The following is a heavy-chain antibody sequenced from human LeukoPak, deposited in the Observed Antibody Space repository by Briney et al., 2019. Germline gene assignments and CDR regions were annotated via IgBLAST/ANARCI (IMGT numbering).Heavy chain of an antibody. D-gene: IGHD3-22*01. V-gene: IGHV4-4*07. J-gene: IGHJ6*02. CDR3: ARDRVDSSGYYYYYGMDV. CDR2: IYTSGST. Sequence: PSETLSLTCSVSGGSISTYFWSWIRQPAGKGLEWIGRIYTSGSTEYNPSLKSRVTMSVDTSKNQLSLKLSSVTAADTALYYCARDRVDSSGYYYYYGMDVWGQGTTVTVSS. CDR1: GGSISTYF.